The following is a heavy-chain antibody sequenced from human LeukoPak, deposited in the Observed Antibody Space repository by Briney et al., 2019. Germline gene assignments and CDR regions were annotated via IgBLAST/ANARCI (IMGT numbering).Heavy chain of an antibody. D-gene: IGHD2-21*02. Sequence: PGGSLGLSCAASGFTFRSYAMSWVRRAPGQGLEWVSAISGSGGSTYYADSVKRRFTISKDNSKNTLYLQKNSLRAEDTAVYYCAKVGPAYCGGDCYSDAFDIWGQGTMVTVSS. J-gene: IGHJ3*02. CDR1: GFTFRSYA. CDR2: ISGSGGST. CDR3: AKVGPAYCGGDCYSDAFDI. V-gene: IGHV3-23*01.